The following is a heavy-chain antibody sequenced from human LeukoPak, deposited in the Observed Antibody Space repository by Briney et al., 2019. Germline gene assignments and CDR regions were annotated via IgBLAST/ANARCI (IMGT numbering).Heavy chain of an antibody. CDR3: ASPLVESGGNIYFGL. V-gene: IGHV3-7*05. CDR2: INPDGSGK. CDR1: GFTFSIYW. D-gene: IGHD4-23*01. Sequence: PGGSLRLSCAASGFTFSIYWMTWVRQAPGKGLEWVANINPDGSGKPYVASAKGRFTISRDNAKKPLFLEMNSLRVEDTAVYYCASPLVESGGNIYFGLWGRGTLVTVSS. J-gene: IGHJ2*01.